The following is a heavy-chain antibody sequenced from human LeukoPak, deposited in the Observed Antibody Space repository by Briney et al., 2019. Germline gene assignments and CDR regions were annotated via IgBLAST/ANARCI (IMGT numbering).Heavy chain of an antibody. D-gene: IGHD5-12*01. Sequence: GGSLRLSCAASGFTFSDYYMSWIRQAPGKGLEWVSYISSSGSTIYYADSVKGRFTISKDKAKNSLYLQMNSLRAEDTAVYYCASSPGVGYDYAGFDYWGQGTLVTVSS. V-gene: IGHV3-11*04. J-gene: IGHJ4*02. CDR3: ASSPGVGYDYAGFDY. CDR1: GFTFSDYY. CDR2: ISSSGSTI.